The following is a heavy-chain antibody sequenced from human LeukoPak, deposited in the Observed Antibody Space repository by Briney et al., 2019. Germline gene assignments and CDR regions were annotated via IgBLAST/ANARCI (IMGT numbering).Heavy chain of an antibody. CDR1: GFNFSTYA. D-gene: IGHD6-19*01. Sequence: GGSLRLSCAASGFNFSTYAMSWVRQAPGKGLDWVSAISGSGGSTYYADSVKGRFTISRDNSKNTLYLQMDSLRAEDTAIYYCAKDLAVAGTYYFDYWGQGTLVTVSS. J-gene: IGHJ4*02. CDR3: AKDLAVAGTYYFDY. CDR2: ISGSGGST. V-gene: IGHV3-23*01.